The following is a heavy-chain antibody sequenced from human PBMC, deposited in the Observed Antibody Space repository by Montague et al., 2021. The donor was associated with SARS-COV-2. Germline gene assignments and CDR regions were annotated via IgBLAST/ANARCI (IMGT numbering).Heavy chain of an antibody. CDR2: VTRNGDST. CDR1: GSTFDDCG. D-gene: IGHD1-14*01. Sequence: SLRLSCAASGSTFDDCGTSWVRQGPGKGLEWVSGVTRNGDSTDFADSVKGRFTISRDNAKNSLYLQMNSLRAEDTALYYCVRGFRNGPFDVWGQGTLVSVSS. CDR3: VRGFRNGPFDV. J-gene: IGHJ4*02. V-gene: IGHV3-20*04.